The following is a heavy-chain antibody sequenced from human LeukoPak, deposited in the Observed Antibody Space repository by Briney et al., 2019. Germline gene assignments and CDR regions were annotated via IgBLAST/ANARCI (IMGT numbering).Heavy chain of an antibody. CDR1: GGPFSSYA. J-gene: IGHJ4*02. D-gene: IGHD6-19*01. V-gene: IGHV1-69*13. Sequence: ASVQVSCQASGGPFSSYAISWVRQAPGQGLEWMGGIIPIFGTANYAQKFQGRVTITADESTSTAYMELSSLRSEDTAVYYCAILSGIAVAGPDYWGQGTLVTVSS. CDR2: IIPIFGTA. CDR3: AILSGIAVAGPDY.